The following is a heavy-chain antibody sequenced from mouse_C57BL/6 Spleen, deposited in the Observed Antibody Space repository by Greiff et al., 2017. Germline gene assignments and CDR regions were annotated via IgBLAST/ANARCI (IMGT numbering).Heavy chain of an antibody. CDR3: ARDYYGSSRYWYFDV. V-gene: IGHV5-17*01. D-gene: IGHD1-1*01. CDR2: ISSGSSTI. CDR1: GFTFSDYG. J-gene: IGHJ1*03. Sequence: EVKLVESGGGLVKPGGSLKLSCAASGFTFSDYGMHWVRQAPEKGLEWVAYISSGSSTIYYADTVKGRFTISRDNAKNTLFLQMTSLRSEDTAMYYCARDYYGSSRYWYFDVWGTGTTVTVSS.